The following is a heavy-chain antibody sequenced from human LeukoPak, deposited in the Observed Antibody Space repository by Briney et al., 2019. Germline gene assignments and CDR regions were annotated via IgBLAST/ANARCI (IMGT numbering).Heavy chain of an antibody. CDR2: INHSGST. V-gene: IGHV4-34*01. J-gene: IGHJ6*03. CDR1: GGSFSGYY. Sequence: SETLSLTCAVYGGSFSGYYWSWIRQPPGKGLEWIGEINHSGSTNYNPSLKSRVTISVDTSKNQFSLKLSSVTAADTAVYYCAGDGTYYDFPTRRYYYYMDVWGKGTTVTVSS. CDR3: AGDGTYYDFPTRRYYYYMDV. D-gene: IGHD3-3*01.